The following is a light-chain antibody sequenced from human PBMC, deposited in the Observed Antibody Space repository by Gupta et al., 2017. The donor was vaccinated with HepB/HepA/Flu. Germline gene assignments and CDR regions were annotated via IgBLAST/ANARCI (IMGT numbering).Light chain of an antibody. CDR3: QQYNNWPPVT. J-gene: IGKJ4*01. CDR2: GAS. Sequence: EIVMTQSPATLSVSPGERATLSCRASQSVSSNLAWYQQKPGQAPRLLIYGASTRATGIPARSSGSWSGTEFTLTISSLQSEDFAVYYCQQYNNWPPVTFGGGTKVEIK. CDR1: QSVSSN. V-gene: IGKV3-15*01.